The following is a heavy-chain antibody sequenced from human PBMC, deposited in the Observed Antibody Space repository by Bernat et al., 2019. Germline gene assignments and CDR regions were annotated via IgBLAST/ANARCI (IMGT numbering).Heavy chain of an antibody. CDR3: AREGGYYDSSGYHDY. CDR2: MYYNGVT. J-gene: IGHJ4*02. Sequence: QLQLQESGPGLVKPSETLSLTCTVSGGSIDSRSYFWGWIRQPPGKGLEWIGSMYYNGVTYYNPSLNSRVTMSVDTSRNQFSLKLTSVTATDAAVYYCAREGGYYDSSGYHDYWGQGTLVIVSS. D-gene: IGHD3-22*01. V-gene: IGHV4-39*02. CDR1: GGSIDSRSYF.